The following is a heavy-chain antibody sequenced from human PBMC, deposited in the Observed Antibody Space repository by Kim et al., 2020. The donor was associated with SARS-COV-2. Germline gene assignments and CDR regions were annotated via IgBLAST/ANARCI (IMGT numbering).Heavy chain of an antibody. CDR1: GGSISSYY. CDR2: IYYSGST. D-gene: IGHD3-22*01. Sequence: SETLSLTCTVSGGSISSYYWSWIRQPPGKGLEWIGYIYYSGSTNYNPSLKSRVTISVDTSKNQFSLKLSSVTAADTAVYYCARIGRGDSSGYSPVYWYFDLWGRGTLVTVSS. CDR3: ARIGRGDSSGYSPVYWYFDL. J-gene: IGHJ2*01. V-gene: IGHV4-59*13.